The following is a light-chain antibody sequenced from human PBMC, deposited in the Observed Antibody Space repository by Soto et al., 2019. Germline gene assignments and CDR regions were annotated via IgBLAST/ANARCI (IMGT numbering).Light chain of an antibody. CDR3: QQSYSTPRT. V-gene: IGKV1-39*01. J-gene: IGKJ1*01. CDR1: QTISSF. CDR2: AAS. Sequence: DIQMTQSPSSLSASVGDRVTITCRASQTISSFLNRYQQKPGKAPKLLIYAASNLRSGVPSRFSGSGSGTEFTLTISSLQPEDFATYYCQQSYSTPRTFGQGTKVEIK.